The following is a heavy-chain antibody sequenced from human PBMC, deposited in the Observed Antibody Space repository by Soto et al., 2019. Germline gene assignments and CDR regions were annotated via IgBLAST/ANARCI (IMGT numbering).Heavy chain of an antibody. J-gene: IGHJ4*02. CDR3: ARHCYVDTYDYFDY. CDR1: GGSISSSSYY. CDR2: IYYSGST. V-gene: IGHV4-39*01. Sequence: QLQLQESGPGLVKPSETLSLTCTVSGGSISSSSYYWGWLRPPPGKGLEWIGSIYYSGSTYYNPSLKSRVTISVDTSKNQFSLKLSSVTAADTAVYYCARHCYVDTYDYFDYWCQGTLVTVSS. D-gene: IGHD5-18*01.